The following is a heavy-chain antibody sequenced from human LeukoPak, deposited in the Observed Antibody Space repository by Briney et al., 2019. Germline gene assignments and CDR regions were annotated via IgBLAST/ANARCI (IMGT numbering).Heavy chain of an antibody. CDR2: TSSSDPGT. CDR3: ARATYDYVWGSYRYNSQFDY. CDR1: GFPLSSYA. V-gene: IGHV3-23*01. Sequence: GGSLRLSCAASGFPLSSYAMSWVRQASGKGLEWVSATSSSDPGTYYADSVRGRFTISRDNSKNTLYLQMNSLRAEDTAVYYCARATYDYVWGSYRYNSQFDYWGQGTLVTVSS. D-gene: IGHD3-16*02. J-gene: IGHJ4*02.